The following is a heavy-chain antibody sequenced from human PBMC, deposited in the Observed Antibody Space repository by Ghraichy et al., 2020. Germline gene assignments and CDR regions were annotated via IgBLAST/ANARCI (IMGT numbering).Heavy chain of an antibody. V-gene: IGHV4-59*01. CDR3: AREGAAADLDAFDI. Sequence: SETLSLTCTVSGGSISSYYWSWIRQPPGKGLEWIGYIYYSGSTNYNPSLKSRVTISVDTSKNQFSLKLSSVTAADTAVYYCAREGAAADLDAFDIWGQGTMVTVSS. D-gene: IGHD6-13*01. CDR2: IYYSGST. CDR1: GGSISSYY. J-gene: IGHJ3*02.